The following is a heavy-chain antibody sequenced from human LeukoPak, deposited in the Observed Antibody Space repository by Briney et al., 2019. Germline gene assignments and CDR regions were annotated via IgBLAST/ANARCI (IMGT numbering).Heavy chain of an antibody. CDR3: ARDPYYDSSDYSFDY. V-gene: IGHV1-2*02. J-gene: IGHJ4*02. Sequence: ASVKVSCKASGYTFTGYYMYWVRQAPGQGLEWMGWINPNSGGTNYAQKFQGRVTMTRDTSISTAYMELSRLRSDDTAVYYCARDPYYDSSDYSFDYWGQGTLVTVSS. CDR2: INPNSGGT. D-gene: IGHD3-22*01. CDR1: GYTFTGYY.